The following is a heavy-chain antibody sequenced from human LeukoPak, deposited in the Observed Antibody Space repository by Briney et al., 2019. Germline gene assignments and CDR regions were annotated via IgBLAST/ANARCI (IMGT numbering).Heavy chain of an antibody. V-gene: IGHV3-9*03. CDR3: AKDIGMVRGYYFDY. J-gene: IGHJ4*02. Sequence: PGGSLRLSCAASGFTFDDYAMHWVRQAPGKGLEWVSGISWNSGSIGYADSVKGRFTISRDNAKNSLYLQMNSLRAEDMASYYCAKDIGMVRGYYFDYWGQGTLVTVSS. CDR2: ISWNSGSI. D-gene: IGHD3-10*01. CDR1: GFTFDDYA.